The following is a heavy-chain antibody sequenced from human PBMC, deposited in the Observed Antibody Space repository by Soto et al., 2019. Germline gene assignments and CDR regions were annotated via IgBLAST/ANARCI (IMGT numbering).Heavy chain of an antibody. D-gene: IGHD3-16*01. CDR3: AKAYFVWSSEQPYYFDY. V-gene: IGHV3-23*01. J-gene: IGHJ4*02. CDR2: VSTADNP. CDR1: GITFTTHV. Sequence: GGSLRLSCAASGITFTTHVMTWVRQAPGKGLEWVSAVSTADNPYYADSVKGRFTISRDNSKNTLYLQMNSLRAEDTAVYYCAKAYFVWSSEQPYYFDYWGQGTLVTVSS.